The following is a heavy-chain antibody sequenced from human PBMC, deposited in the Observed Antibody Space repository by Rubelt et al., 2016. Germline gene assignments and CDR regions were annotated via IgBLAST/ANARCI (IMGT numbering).Heavy chain of an antibody. J-gene: IGHJ6*02. CDR3: ARGRMGFHYYYYGMDV. Sequence: TLSLTCAVYGGSFSGYYWSWIRQPPGKGLEWIGEINHSGSTNYNPSLKSQVTISVDTSKNQFSLKLSSVTAADTAVYYCARGRMGFHYYYYGMDVWGQGTTVTVSS. V-gene: IGHV4-34*01. D-gene: IGHD1-26*01. CDR2: INHSGST. CDR1: GGSFSGYY.